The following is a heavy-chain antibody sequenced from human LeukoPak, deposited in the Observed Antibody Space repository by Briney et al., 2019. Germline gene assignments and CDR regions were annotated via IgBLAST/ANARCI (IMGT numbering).Heavy chain of an antibody. J-gene: IGHJ6*03. D-gene: IGHD4-11*01. CDR1: GTASSRSA. CDR3: ARGMTGVSNPPIGTSYYYYYMDV. CDR2: IIPIFGTA. Sequence: SVKVSCKTSGTASSRSAIAWVRQAPGQGLEWMGGIIPIFGTANYAQKFQGRVTITADESTSTAYMELSSLRSEDTAVYYCARGMTGVSNPPIGTSYYYYYMDVWGKGTTVTVSS. V-gene: IGHV1-69*01.